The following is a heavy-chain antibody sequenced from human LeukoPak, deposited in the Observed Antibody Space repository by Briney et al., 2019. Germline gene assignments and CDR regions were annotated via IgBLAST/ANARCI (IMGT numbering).Heavy chain of an antibody. J-gene: IGHJ4*02. CDR1: GYTFTSYD. CDR2: MNPNSGNT. CDR3: AREMKYCSGGSCYSGAFDY. V-gene: IGHV1-8*01. D-gene: IGHD2-15*01. Sequence: ASVKVSCKASGYTFTSYDINWVRQATGQGLEWMRWMNPNSGNTGYAQKFQCRVTMTRNTSISTAYMELSSLRSEDTAVYYCAREMKYCSGGSCYSGAFDYWGQGTLVTVSS.